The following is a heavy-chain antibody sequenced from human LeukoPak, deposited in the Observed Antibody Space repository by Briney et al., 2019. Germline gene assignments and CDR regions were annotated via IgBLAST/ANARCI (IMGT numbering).Heavy chain of an antibody. CDR1: GFTFSSYS. CDR2: ISSSSYPI. D-gene: IGHD1-26*01. V-gene: IGHV3-48*01. CDR3: ARGRSSGSYSGEY. J-gene: IGHJ4*02. Sequence: PGGSLRLSCAASGFTFSSYSMNWVRQAPGKGLEWVSYISSSSYPIYYADSVKGRFTISRDNARNSLYQEMNSLRAEDTAVYYCARGRSSGSYSGEYWGQGTLVTVSS.